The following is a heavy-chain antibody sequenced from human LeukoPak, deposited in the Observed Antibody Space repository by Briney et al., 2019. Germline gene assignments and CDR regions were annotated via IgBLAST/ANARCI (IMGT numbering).Heavy chain of an antibody. CDR1: GGSFSGYY. Sequence: PSETLSLTCAVYGGSFSGYYWSWIRQPPGKGLEWIGEINHSGSTNYNPSLKSRVTISVDTSKNQFSLKLSSVTAADTAVYYCATITIFGVVTLFDYWGQGTLVTVSS. CDR3: ATITIFGVVTLFDY. V-gene: IGHV4-34*01. J-gene: IGHJ4*02. CDR2: INHSGST. D-gene: IGHD3-3*01.